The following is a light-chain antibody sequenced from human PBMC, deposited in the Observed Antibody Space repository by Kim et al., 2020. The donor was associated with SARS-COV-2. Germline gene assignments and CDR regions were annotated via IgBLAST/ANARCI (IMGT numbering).Light chain of an antibody. Sequence: SYELTQPPSVSVSPGQTANITCSGDKLGDKYACWYQQRPGQSPVLVIYQDTKRPSGIPERFSGSNSGNTATLTISETQAMDEADYYCQAWDSSTQVFGGGTKLTVL. CDR3: QAWDSSTQV. CDR2: QDT. J-gene: IGLJ2*01. V-gene: IGLV3-1*01. CDR1: KLGDKY.